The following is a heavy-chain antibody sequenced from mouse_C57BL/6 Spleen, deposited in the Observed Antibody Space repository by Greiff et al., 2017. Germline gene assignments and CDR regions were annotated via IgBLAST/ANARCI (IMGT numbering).Heavy chain of an antibody. CDR1: GYTFTDYY. CDR3: ARSPAYYGSTLYYFDY. Sequence: EVQLQQSGPELVKPGASVKISCKASGYTFTDYYMNWVKQSHGKSLEWIGDINPNNGGTSYNQKFKGKATLTVDKSSSTAYMELRSLTSEDSAVYYCARSPAYYGSTLYYFDYWGQGTTLTVSS. CDR2: INPNNGGT. J-gene: IGHJ2*01. D-gene: IGHD1-1*01. V-gene: IGHV1-26*01.